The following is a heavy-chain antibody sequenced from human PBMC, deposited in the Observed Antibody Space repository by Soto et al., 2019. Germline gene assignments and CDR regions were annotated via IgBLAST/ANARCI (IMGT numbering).Heavy chain of an antibody. Sequence: SVKVSFKASGGTYNSFAISWVRQAPGQGLEWMRGIIPVFGTATYAQKFKGRVTITAEESTSTAYMELSSLTSEDTAVYYCARFLGGAGSYYDGQNYNYYNGMDVWGQGTTVTVSS. V-gene: IGHV1-69*13. CDR2: IIPVFGTA. D-gene: IGHD3-10*01. J-gene: IGHJ6*02. CDR1: GGTYNSFA. CDR3: ARFLGGAGSYYDGQNYNYYNGMDV.